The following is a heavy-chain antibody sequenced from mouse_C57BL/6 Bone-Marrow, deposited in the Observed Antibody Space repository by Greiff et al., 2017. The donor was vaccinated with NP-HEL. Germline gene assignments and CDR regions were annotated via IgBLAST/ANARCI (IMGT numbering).Heavy chain of an antibody. Sequence: EVKLVESGGGLVKPGGSLKLSCAAFGFTFSDYGMHWVRQAPEKGLEWVAYISSGSSTIYYADTVKGRFTISRDNAKNTLFLQMTSLRSEDTAMYYCARRDYYGSSFGFAYWGQGTLVTVSA. V-gene: IGHV5-17*01. CDR1: GFTFSDYG. J-gene: IGHJ3*01. CDR2: ISSGSSTI. D-gene: IGHD1-1*01. CDR3: ARRDYYGSSFGFAY.